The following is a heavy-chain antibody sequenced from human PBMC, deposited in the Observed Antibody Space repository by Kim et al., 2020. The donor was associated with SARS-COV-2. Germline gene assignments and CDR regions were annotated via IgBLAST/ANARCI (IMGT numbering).Heavy chain of an antibody. J-gene: IGHJ6*01. CDR2: INHSGST. CDR3: AREFGYYDYYYYYGMDV. Sequence: SETLSLTCAVYGGSFSGYYWSWIRQPPGKGLEWIGEINHSGSTNYKPSLKSRVTISVDTSKNQFSLKLSSVTAADTAVYYCAREFGYYDYYYYYGMDVWG. D-gene: IGHD3-3*01. V-gene: IGHV4-34*01. CDR1: GGSFSGYY.